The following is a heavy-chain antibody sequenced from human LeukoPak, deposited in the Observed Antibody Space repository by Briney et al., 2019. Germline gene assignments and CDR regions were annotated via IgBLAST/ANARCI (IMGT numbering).Heavy chain of an antibody. V-gene: IGHV4-59*12. CDR1: GGSISSYY. CDR3: ARAGWRYGMDV. D-gene: IGHD2-15*01. J-gene: IGHJ6*02. Sequence: PSETLSLTCTVSGGSISSYYWSWIRQPPGKGLEWIGYIYYSGSTNYNPSLKSRVTISVDTSKNQFSLKLSSVTAADTAVYYCARAGWRYGMDVWGQGTTVTVSS. CDR2: IYYSGST.